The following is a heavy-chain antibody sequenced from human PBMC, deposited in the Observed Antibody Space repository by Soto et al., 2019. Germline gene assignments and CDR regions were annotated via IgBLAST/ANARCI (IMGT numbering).Heavy chain of an antibody. CDR1: GGSFSGYY. J-gene: IGHJ6*03. CDR2: INHSGST. V-gene: IGHV4-34*01. CDR3: ARRLRSTGTDYYYYMDV. Sequence: SETLSLTCAVYGGSFSGYYWSWIRQPPGKGLEWIGEINHSGSTNYNPSLKSRVTISVDTSKNQFSLKLSSVTAADTAVYYCARRLRSTGTDYYYYMDVWGKGTTVPVSS. D-gene: IGHD2-2*01.